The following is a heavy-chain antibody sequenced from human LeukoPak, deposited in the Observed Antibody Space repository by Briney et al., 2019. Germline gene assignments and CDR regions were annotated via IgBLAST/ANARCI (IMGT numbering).Heavy chain of an antibody. V-gene: IGHV3-21*05. CDR3: ARDRGVYCGDDCSQYYFDH. D-gene: IGHD2-21*02. CDR1: GFTFSSYS. J-gene: IGHJ4*02. Sequence: GGSLRLSCAASGFTFSSYSMNWIRQAPGKGLEWVSYISVSSSYTKYTDSVKGRFTISRDNAKNSLYLQMNSLRAEDTAVYYCARDRGVYCGDDCSQYYFDHWGQGTLVTVSS. CDR2: ISVSSSYT.